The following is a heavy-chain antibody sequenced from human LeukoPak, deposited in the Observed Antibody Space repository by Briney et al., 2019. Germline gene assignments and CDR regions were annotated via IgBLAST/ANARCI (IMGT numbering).Heavy chain of an antibody. Sequence: GGSLRLSCAASGFTFSSYSMNWVRQAPGKGLEWVSYISSSSSTIYYADSVKGRFTISRDNAKNSLYLQMNSLRAEDTAVYYCAKVFRDGYNYPFDYWGQGTLVTVSS. J-gene: IGHJ4*02. V-gene: IGHV3-48*01. CDR2: ISSSSSTI. CDR3: AKVFRDGYNYPFDY. CDR1: GFTFSSYS. D-gene: IGHD5-24*01.